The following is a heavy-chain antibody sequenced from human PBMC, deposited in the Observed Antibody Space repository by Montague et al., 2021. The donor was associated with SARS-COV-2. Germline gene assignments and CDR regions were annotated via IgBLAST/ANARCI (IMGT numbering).Heavy chain of an antibody. J-gene: IGHJ6*03. CDR1: GGSVSGSPYY. CDR3: ASSYYYGSGTYVYNYYMDV. CDR2: ISYSGRT. Sequence: SETLSLTCTVSGGSVSGSPYYWGWLRQPPGRGLEWDGSISYSGRTYFSPSLKSRLTVSVDSSENQFSLRLSSVTAADTAVYYCASSYYYGSGTYVYNYYMDVWGKGTTVTVSS. V-gene: IGHV4-39*01. D-gene: IGHD3-10*01.